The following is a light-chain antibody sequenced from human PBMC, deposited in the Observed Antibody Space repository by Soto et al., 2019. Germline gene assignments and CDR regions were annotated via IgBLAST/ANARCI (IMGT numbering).Light chain of an antibody. CDR1: QGVSSSY. Sequence: EIVLTQSPGTLSLSPGEGATLSCRASQGVSSSYLAWYQHKPGQAPRLLIYGASSRASGIPDRFSGSRSVTDFTLTINRLEPEDFAVYYCQQYGASVTFGPGTKVDLK. J-gene: IGKJ3*01. CDR2: GAS. V-gene: IGKV3-20*01. CDR3: QQYGASVT.